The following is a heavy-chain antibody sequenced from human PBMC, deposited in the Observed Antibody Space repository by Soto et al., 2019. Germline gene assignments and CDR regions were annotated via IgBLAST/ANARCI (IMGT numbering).Heavy chain of an antibody. V-gene: IGHV3-21*01. D-gene: IGHD3-16*01. CDR2: ISSSSTYI. Sequence: GGSLRLSCAASGFTFSTYRMNWVRQAPGKGLEWVSSISSSSTYIYYADSVKGRFTVSRDNAKSSLSLQMNSLTAEDTAVYYCARDRFAHFDQWGQGTLVTVSS. CDR3: ARDRFAHFDQ. CDR1: GFTFSTYR. J-gene: IGHJ4*02.